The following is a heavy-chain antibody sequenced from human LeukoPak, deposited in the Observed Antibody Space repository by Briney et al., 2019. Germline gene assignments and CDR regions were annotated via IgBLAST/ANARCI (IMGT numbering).Heavy chain of an antibody. CDR2: ISSSSSYI. V-gene: IGHV3-21*04. D-gene: IGHD3-22*01. Sequence: GGSLRLSCAASGFTFSSYSMNWVRQAPGKGLEWVSSISSSSSYIYYADSVKGRFTISRDNAKNSLYLQMNSLRAEDTALYYCAKAPAPYYYDSSGYYLDYWGQGTLVTVSS. CDR1: GFTFSSYS. J-gene: IGHJ4*02. CDR3: AKAPAPYYYDSSGYYLDY.